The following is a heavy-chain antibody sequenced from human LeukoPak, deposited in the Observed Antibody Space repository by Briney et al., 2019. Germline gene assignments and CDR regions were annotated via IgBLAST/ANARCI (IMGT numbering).Heavy chain of an antibody. V-gene: IGHV1-2*02. CDR1: GYTFTGYY. CDR3: VPDYGDYVAFDY. J-gene: IGHJ4*02. Sequence: APVKVSCKASGYTFTGYYMHWVRQAPGQGLEWMGWINPNSGGTNYAQKFQGRVTMTRDTSISTAYMELSRLRSDDTAVYYCVPDYGDYVAFDYWGQGTLVTVSS. CDR2: INPNSGGT. D-gene: IGHD4-17*01.